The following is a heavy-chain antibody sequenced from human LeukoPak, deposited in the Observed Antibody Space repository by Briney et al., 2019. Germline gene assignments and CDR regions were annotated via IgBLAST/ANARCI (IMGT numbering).Heavy chain of an antibody. CDR2: ISAYNGNT. CDR3: ARDEEPIQLWLNYYGMDV. CDR1: GYTFTSYG. J-gene: IGHJ6*02. Sequence: ASVKVSCKASGYTFTSYGISWVRQAPGQGLEWMGWISAYNGNTNYAQKIQGRVTMTTDTSTSTAYRDLRSLRSDNTAVYYCARDEEPIQLWLNYYGMDVWGQGTTVTVSS. D-gene: IGHD5-18*01. V-gene: IGHV1-18*01.